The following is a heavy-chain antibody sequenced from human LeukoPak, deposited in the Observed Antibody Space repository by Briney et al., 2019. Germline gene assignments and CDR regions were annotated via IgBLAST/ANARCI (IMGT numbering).Heavy chain of an antibody. Sequence: GGTLRLSCAASGFTFSSYEMNWVRQAPGKGLEWVSYISSSDSTIYYADSVKGRFTISRDNAKNSLYLQMNSLRAEDTAVYYCAELGITMIGGVWGKGTTVTISS. CDR3: AELGITMIGGV. CDR2: ISSSDSTI. CDR1: GFTFSSYE. V-gene: IGHV3-48*03. D-gene: IGHD3-10*02. J-gene: IGHJ6*04.